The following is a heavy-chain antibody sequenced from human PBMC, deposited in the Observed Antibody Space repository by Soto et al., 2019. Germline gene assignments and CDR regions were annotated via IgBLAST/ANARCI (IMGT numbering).Heavy chain of an antibody. CDR1: GFTFSSYW. CDR2: IKQDGSEQ. Sequence: DVQLVESGGGLVQPGGSLRLSCAGSGFTFSSYWMSWVRHAPGKGLEWVANIKQDGSEQNYVDSVKGRFTISRDNAKNSLYLQMNSLRAEDTAVYYCARGRSNALDIWGQGTMVTVSS. V-gene: IGHV3-7*01. CDR3: ARGRSNALDI. J-gene: IGHJ3*02.